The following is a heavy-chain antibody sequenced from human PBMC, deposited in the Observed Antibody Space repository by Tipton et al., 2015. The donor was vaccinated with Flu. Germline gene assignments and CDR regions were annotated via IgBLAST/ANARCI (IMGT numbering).Heavy chain of an antibody. V-gene: IGHV3-53*01. CDR1: GFTVSSNY. D-gene: IGHD2-8*01. J-gene: IGHJ6*03. Sequence: SLRLSCAASGFTVSSNYMSWVRQAPGKGLEWVSVIYSGGSTYYADSVKGRFTISRDNSKNTLYLQMNSLRAEDTAVYYCARESDPGRMGFNYYYMDVWGKGTTVTVSS. CDR3: ARESDPGRMGFNYYYMDV. CDR2: IYSGGST.